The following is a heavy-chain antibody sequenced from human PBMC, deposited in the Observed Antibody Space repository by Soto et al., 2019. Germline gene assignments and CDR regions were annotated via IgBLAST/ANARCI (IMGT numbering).Heavy chain of an antibody. Sequence: SETLSLTCTVSSGSISSYNWNWFRKPPGKGLEWIGYIYYSGSTNYKSSLKSRVTISVDTSKNQFSLKLSSVTAADTAVYYCARFYSSTYGMDVWGQGTTVTVS. CDR1: SGSISSYN. CDR2: IYYSGST. D-gene: IGHD6-13*01. J-gene: IGHJ6*02. V-gene: IGHV4-59*01. CDR3: ARFYSSTYGMDV.